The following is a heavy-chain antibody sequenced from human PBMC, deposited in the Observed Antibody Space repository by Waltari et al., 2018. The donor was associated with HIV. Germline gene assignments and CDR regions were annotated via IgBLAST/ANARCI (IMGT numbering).Heavy chain of an antibody. V-gene: IGHV1-69*04. CDR1: GGTFSSYA. CDR2: IIPILGIA. D-gene: IGHD3-10*01. J-gene: IGHJ5*02. CDR3: ASNDGLTMVRPRFDP. Sequence: QVQLVQSGAEVKKPGSSVKVSCKASGGTFSSYAISWVRQAPGQGLEWMGRIIPILGIANYAQKFQGRVTITADKSTSTAYMELSSLRSEDTAVYYCASNDGLTMVRPRFDPWGQGTLVTVSS.